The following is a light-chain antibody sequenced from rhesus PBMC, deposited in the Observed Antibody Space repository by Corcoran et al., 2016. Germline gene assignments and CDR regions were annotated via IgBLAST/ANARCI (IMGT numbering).Light chain of an antibody. Sequence: DIQMTQSPSSLSASVGDRVTITCRASQAITNDLAWYQQKPGQTPKLLIYEATSLQSGIPSRFSGSGSGTDFTLAISNLQSEDFATYCCQHYYSTPLAFGGGTKVDIK. CDR2: EAT. CDR1: QAITND. V-gene: IGKV1-25*01. CDR3: QHYYSTPLA. J-gene: IGKJ4*01.